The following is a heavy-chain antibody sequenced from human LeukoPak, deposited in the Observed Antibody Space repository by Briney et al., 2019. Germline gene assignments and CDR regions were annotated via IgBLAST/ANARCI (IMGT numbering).Heavy chain of an antibody. CDR3: ARGEVGATDY. D-gene: IGHD1-26*01. CDR2: MNPNSGNT. V-gene: IGHV1-8*01. CDR1: GYTFTSYV. J-gene: IGHJ4*02. Sequence: ASVNVSCKASGYTFTSYVVNWVRQATGQGLEWMGWMNPNSGNTGYAQKFQGRVTMTRNTSISTAYMDLSSLRSEDTAVYYCARGEVGATDYWGQGTLVTVSS.